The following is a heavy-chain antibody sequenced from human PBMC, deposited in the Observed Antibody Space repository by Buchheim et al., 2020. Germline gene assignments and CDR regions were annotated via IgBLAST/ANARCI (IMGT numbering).Heavy chain of an antibody. CDR3: ARDLYSSSWYTGYYYYGMDV. J-gene: IGHJ6*02. Sequence: QVQLVESGGGVVQPGRSLRLSCAASGFTFSSYGMHWVRQAPGKGLEWVAVIWYDGSNKYYADSVKGRFTISRDNSKNTLYLQMNSLRAEDTAVYYCARDLYSSSWYTGYYYYGMDVWGQGTT. CDR2: IWYDGSNK. D-gene: IGHD6-13*01. CDR1: GFTFSSYG. V-gene: IGHV3-33*01.